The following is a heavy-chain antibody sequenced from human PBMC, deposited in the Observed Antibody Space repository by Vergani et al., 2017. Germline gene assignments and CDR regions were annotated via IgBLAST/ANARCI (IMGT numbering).Heavy chain of an antibody. CDR2: ISSGGTT. V-gene: IGHV3-53*01. D-gene: IGHD6-13*01. Sequence: EVQLVESGGGLIQPGGSLRLSCAGSGVTVSSNYMSWVRQAPGKGLEWVSLISSGGTTYYADSVKGRFTISRDISKNTLYLQMNNLRAEDTAVYYCGREAGIAAVGYFDYWGQGTLVTVSS. CDR1: GVTVSSNY. J-gene: IGHJ4*02. CDR3: GREAGIAAVGYFDY.